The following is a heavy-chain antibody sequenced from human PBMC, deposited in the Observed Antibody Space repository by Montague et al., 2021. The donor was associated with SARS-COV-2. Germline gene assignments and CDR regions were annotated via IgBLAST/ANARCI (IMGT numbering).Heavy chain of an antibody. J-gene: IGHJ4*02. CDR3: ARHRRYDVVTYYPDF. Sequence: SETLSLTCSVSGGSFDSDNFFWGWIRQPPGKRLEWIGVISNGGRTFDNPSLKSRVTISVHTSRNQLSLNVKSVTAADTAVYYCARHRRYDVVTYYPDFWGREPWSPSPQ. CDR1: GGSFDSDNFF. CDR2: ISNGGRT. V-gene: IGHV4-39*01. D-gene: IGHD3-9*01.